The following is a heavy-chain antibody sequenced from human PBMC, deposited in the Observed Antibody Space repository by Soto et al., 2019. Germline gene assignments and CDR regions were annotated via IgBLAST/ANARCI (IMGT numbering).Heavy chain of an antibody. V-gene: IGHV4-59*01. J-gene: IGHJ5*02. Sequence: SETLSLTCTVSGGSISSYYWSWIRQPPGKGLEWIGYIYYSGSTNYNPSLKSRVTISVDTSKNQFSLRLSSVTAADTAVYYCTRRVLRAYDSSGSSWFDPWGQGTLVTVSS. CDR2: IYYSGST. D-gene: IGHD3-22*01. CDR1: GGSISSYY. CDR3: TRRVLRAYDSSGSSWFDP.